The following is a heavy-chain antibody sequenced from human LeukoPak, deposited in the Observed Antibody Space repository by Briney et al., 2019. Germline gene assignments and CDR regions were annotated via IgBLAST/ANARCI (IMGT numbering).Heavy chain of an antibody. J-gene: IGHJ4*02. CDR1: GFTFSTFW. CDR2: INQGGSEK. Sequence: GGSLRLSCAASGFTFSTFWMSWVRQAPGKGLEWVANINQGGSEKYYVDSMKGRFTVSRDNAKNSLYLQMDSLRAEDPAVYYCARGGTFVSDYWGQGTLVTVSS. V-gene: IGHV3-7*01. CDR3: ARGGTFVSDY. D-gene: IGHD1-1*01.